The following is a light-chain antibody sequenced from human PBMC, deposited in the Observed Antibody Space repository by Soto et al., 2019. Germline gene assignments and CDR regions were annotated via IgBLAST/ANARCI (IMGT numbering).Light chain of an antibody. CDR2: GAS. CDR1: QSVSSSY. V-gene: IGKV3-20*01. CDR3: QQYCSSPRT. Sequence: EIVLTQSPGTLSLSPGERATLSCRASQSVSSSYLAWYQQKPGQAPRLLIYGASSRATGIPDSFSGSGSGTDFTLTISRLEPEDFAVYYCQQYCSSPRTFGQGTKVDIK. J-gene: IGKJ1*01.